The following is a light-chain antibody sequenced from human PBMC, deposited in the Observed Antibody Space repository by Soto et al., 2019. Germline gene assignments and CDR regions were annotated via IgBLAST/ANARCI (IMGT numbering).Light chain of an antibody. Sequence: DIQMTQSPSSVSASIGDRVTITCRASQGISSWLAWYQHKPGEAPKLLIYAASSLHSGVPSRFSGSGSGTDFTLTISSLQPEDFATYYSQQANSFPRTFGQGTKVEI. CDR2: AAS. J-gene: IGKJ1*01. CDR1: QGISSW. V-gene: IGKV1D-12*01. CDR3: QQANSFPRT.